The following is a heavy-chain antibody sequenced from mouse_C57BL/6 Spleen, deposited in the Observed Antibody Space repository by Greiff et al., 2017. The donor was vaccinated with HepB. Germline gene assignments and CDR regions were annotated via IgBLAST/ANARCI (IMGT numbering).Heavy chain of an antibody. CDR3: ATGSFITPAMDY. Sequence: QVQLQQSGAELVKPGASVKLSCKASGYTFTSYWMHWVKQRPGQGLEWIGMIHPNSGSTNYNEKFKSKATLTVDKSSSTAYMQLSSLTSEDSAVYYCATGSFITPAMDYWGQGTSVTVSS. D-gene: IGHD1-1*01. J-gene: IGHJ4*01. V-gene: IGHV1-64*01. CDR1: GYTFTSYW. CDR2: IHPNSGST.